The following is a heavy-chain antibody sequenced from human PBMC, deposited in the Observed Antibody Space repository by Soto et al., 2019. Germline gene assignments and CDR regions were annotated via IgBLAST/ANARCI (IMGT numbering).Heavy chain of an antibody. CDR3: AKVSVRRGGNFDY. D-gene: IGHD3-16*01. V-gene: IGHV3-30*18. CDR1: GFTFSSYG. CDR2: ISYDGSNK. Sequence: GGSLRLSCAASGFTFSSYGMHWVRQAPGKGLEWVAVISYDGSNKYYADSVKGRFTISRDNSKNTLYLQMNSLRAEDTAVYYCAKVSVRRGGNFDYWGQGTLVTVSS. J-gene: IGHJ4*02.